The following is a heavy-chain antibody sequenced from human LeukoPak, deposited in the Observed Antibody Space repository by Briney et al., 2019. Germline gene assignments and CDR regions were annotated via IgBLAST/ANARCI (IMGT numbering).Heavy chain of an antibody. CDR3: ARQNIIAARPDVWFDP. Sequence: SQTLSLTCIVSGGSIIINSYYWGCIRQPPGKGLECIGSIDYSGSTYYNPSLKSRLTISVDTSKHQFSLKLSSVTAADTAVYYCARQNIIAARPDVWFDPWGQGTLVTVSS. J-gene: IGHJ5*02. V-gene: IGHV4-39*01. CDR1: GGSIIINSYY. D-gene: IGHD6-6*01. CDR2: IDYSGST.